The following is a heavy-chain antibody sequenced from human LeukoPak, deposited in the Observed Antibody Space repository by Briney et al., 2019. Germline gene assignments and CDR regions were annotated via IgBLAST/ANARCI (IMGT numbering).Heavy chain of an antibody. CDR2: INPSGGST. D-gene: IGHD2-2*01. CDR1: GYTFTSYY. J-gene: IGHJ6*02. V-gene: IGHV1-46*01. CDR3: ARGPGVPAEEIYYGMDV. Sequence: ASVKVSCKASGYTFTSYYMHWVRQAPGQGLEWMGIINPSGGSTSYAQKFQGRVTMTRDTSTSTVYMELSSLRSEDTAVYYCARGPGVPAEEIYYGMDVWGQGTTVTVSS.